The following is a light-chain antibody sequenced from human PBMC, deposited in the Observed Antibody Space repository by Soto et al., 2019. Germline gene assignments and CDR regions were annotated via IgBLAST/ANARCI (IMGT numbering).Light chain of an antibody. J-gene: IGKJ1*01. Sequence: ETVMTQSPATLSVSPGERATLSCRASQSVADNVAWYQQKPGQAPRLLIYGASTRATGIPVRFSGSSSGTEFTLTISSLQSEDVAVYYCQQYNSWPPWTFGQGTKVDIK. CDR3: QQYNSWPPWT. CDR1: QSVADN. CDR2: GAS. V-gene: IGKV3-15*01.